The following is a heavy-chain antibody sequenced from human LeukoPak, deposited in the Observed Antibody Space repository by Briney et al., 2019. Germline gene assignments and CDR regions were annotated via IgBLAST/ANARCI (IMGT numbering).Heavy chain of an antibody. CDR2: ISYDGSNK. V-gene: IGHV3-30-3*01. D-gene: IGHD2-2*02. Sequence: GRSLRLSCAASGFTFSSYAMHWVRQAPGRGLEWVAVISYDGSNKYYADSVKGRFTISRDNSKNTLDLQMNSLRAEDTAVYYCARGYCSSTSCYNDYWGQGTLVTVSS. J-gene: IGHJ4*02. CDR3: ARGYCSSTSCYNDY. CDR1: GFTFSSYA.